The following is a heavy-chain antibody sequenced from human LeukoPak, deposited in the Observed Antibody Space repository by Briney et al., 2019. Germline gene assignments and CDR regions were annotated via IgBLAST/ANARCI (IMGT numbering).Heavy chain of an antibody. V-gene: IGHV3-13*01. CDR3: ARQNRNGFDY. Sequence: GGSLRLSCAASGFTFSTYDLHWVRPTTGKGLEWVSATGTAGDTWYSGSVKGRFTISRENAKSSMYLQMNSLRAGDTAVYYCARQNRNGFDYWGQGTLVTVSS. CDR1: GFTFSTYD. J-gene: IGHJ4*02. CDR2: TGTAGDT. D-gene: IGHD2-8*01.